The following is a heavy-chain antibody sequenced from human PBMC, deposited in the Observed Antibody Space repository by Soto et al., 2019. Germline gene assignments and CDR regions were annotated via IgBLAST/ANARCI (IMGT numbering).Heavy chain of an antibody. CDR3: VKDVYRRGMSNWFER. J-gene: IGHJ5*02. CDR1: GFNFSDYT. Sequence: GGSLRLSCQASGFNFSDYTLHWVRQSPGKALEWVSFISWDGSTYYGESVQGRFTVSRDNNKNSLYLHISGLRPEDTGFYYCVKDVYRRGMSNWFERWGRGSLVTVSS. V-gene: IGHV3-43*01. D-gene: IGHD4-4*01. CDR2: ISWDGST.